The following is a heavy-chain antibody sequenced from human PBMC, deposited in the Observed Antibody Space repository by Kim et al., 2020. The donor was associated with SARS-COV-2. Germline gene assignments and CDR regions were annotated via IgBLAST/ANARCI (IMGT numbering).Heavy chain of an antibody. CDR2: ITCNDDST. V-gene: IGHV3-20*01. Sequence: GGSLRLSCAASGFSFDDYGMSWVRQAPGKGLEWVSGITCNDDSTTYADSVKGRFTISRDNAKNSLYLQMNSLRAEDTASYHCARGYCSSSNCYMRYYYGLDVWGQGTTVTVSS. CDR3: ARGYCSSSNCYMRYYYGLDV. CDR1: GFSFDDYG. D-gene: IGHD2-2*02. J-gene: IGHJ6*02.